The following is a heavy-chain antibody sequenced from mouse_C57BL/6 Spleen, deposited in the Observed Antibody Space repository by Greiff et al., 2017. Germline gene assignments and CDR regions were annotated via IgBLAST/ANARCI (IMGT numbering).Heavy chain of an antibody. V-gene: IGHV1-81*01. Sequence: VQLQQSGAELARPGASVKLSCKASGYTFTSYGISWVKQRTGQGLEWIGEIYPRSGNTYYNEKFKGKATLTADKSSSTAYMELRSLTSEDSAVYFCAIPSNHYYFDDWGQGTTLTVSS. D-gene: IGHD2-10*02. CDR2: IYPRSGNT. CDR1: GYTFTSYG. CDR3: AIPSNHYYFDD. J-gene: IGHJ2*01.